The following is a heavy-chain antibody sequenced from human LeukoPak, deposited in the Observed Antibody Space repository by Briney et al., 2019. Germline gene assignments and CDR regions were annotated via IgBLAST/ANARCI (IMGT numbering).Heavy chain of an antibody. Sequence: GGSLRLSCAASGFTFSTYAMSWVRQAPGKGLEWASGISGSGGSTYYADSVKGRFTISRDNSKNTLFLQMNSLRAEDTAVYYCAKDFLTVTAGWDYWGQGTLVTVSS. V-gene: IGHV3-23*01. CDR2: ISGSGGST. D-gene: IGHD6-25*01. J-gene: IGHJ4*02. CDR3: AKDFLTVTAGWDY. CDR1: GFTFSTYA.